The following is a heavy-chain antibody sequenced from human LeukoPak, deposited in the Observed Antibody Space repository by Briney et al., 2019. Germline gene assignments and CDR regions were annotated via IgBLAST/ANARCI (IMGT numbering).Heavy chain of an antibody. CDR3: ARDRPYYFGSGTYYDGFDS. CDR2: IYHSGST. J-gene: IGHJ4*02. V-gene: IGHV4-59*01. Sequence: PSETLSLTCTVSGSSISRYYWSWLRQPPGKGLEWIGYIYHSGSTNYSPSLKCRVTMSLDTSRTQFSLNLSSVTAADTAVYYCARDRPYYFGSGTYYDGFDSWGQGTLVTVSS. CDR1: GSSISRYY. D-gene: IGHD3-10*01.